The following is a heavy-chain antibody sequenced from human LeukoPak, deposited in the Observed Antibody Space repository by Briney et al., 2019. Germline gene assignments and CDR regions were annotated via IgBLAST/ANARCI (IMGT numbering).Heavy chain of an antibody. Sequence: GGSLRLSCAASGFTFSSYGMHWVRQAPGKGLEWVAVISYDGSNKYYADSVKGRFTISRDNAKNTLYLQMNSLRAEDTAVYYCARQQPFDYWGQGTLVTASS. D-gene: IGHD6-13*01. CDR1: GFTFSSYG. CDR2: ISYDGSNK. J-gene: IGHJ4*02. V-gene: IGHV3-30*03. CDR3: ARQQPFDY.